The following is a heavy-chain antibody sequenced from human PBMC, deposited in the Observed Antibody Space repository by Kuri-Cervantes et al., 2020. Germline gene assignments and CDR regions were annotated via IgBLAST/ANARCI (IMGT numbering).Heavy chain of an antibody. CDR2: IYYSGST. CDR1: GASISSINYY. CDR3: ARGQGGHFDY. Sequence: GSLRLSCTVSGASISSINYYWGWIRQPPGKGLEWIGNIYYSGSTYYSPSLKSRVTISVDTSKNQFSLKLSSVTAADTAVYYCARGQGGHFDYWGQGTLVTVSS. D-gene: IGHD1-26*01. J-gene: IGHJ4*02. V-gene: IGHV4-39*07.